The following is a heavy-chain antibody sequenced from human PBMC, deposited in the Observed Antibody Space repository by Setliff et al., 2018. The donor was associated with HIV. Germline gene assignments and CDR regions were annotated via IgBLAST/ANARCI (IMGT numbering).Heavy chain of an antibody. V-gene: IGHV4-38-2*01. J-gene: IGHJ3*02. Sequence: SETLSLTCAVSGYSISSGYYWGWIRQPPGKGLEWIGSIFHSGNTYSSPSLKSRVTISVDTSKNQFSLKLTSVTAADTAVYYCARPIEWYYDAFHIWGQGTLVTVSS. CDR2: IFHSGNT. D-gene: IGHD3-3*01. CDR1: GYSISSGYY. CDR3: ARPIEWYYDAFHI.